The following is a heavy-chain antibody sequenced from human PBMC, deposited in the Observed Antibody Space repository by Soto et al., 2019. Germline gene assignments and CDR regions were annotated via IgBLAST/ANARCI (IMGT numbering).Heavy chain of an antibody. CDR1: GYTFTSYA. Sequence: ASVKVSCKASGYTFTSYAMHWVRQAPGQRLEWMGWINAGNGNTKYSQKFQGRVTITRDTSASTAYMELSSLRSEDTAVYYCASPYCSGGSCYSWDYYYGMDVWGQGTTVTVSS. J-gene: IGHJ6*02. V-gene: IGHV1-3*01. CDR2: INAGNGNT. D-gene: IGHD2-15*01. CDR3: ASPYCSGGSCYSWDYYYGMDV.